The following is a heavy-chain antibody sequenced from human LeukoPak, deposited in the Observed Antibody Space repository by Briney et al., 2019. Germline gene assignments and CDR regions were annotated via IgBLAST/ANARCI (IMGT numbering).Heavy chain of an antibody. CDR2: ISYDGSNK. Sequence: GRSLRLSCAASGFTFSSYGMHWVRQAPGKGLEWVAVISYDGSNKYYADSVKGRFTISRDNSKNTLYLQMNSLRAEDTAVYYCAQWFGNHLDYWGQGTLVTVFS. CDR3: AQWFGNHLDY. V-gene: IGHV3-30*03. D-gene: IGHD3-10*01. CDR1: GFTFSSYG. J-gene: IGHJ4*02.